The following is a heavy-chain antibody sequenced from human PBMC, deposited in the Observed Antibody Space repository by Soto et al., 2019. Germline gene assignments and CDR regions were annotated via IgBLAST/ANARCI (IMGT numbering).Heavy chain of an antibody. V-gene: IGHV3-15*01. CDR3: TTGGGDSSGYYRSYYYGMDV. D-gene: IGHD3-22*01. CDR1: GFTFSNAW. Sequence: PGESLRLSCAASGFTFSNAWMSWVRQAPGKGLEWVGRIKSKTDGGTTDYAAPVKGRFTISRDDSKNTLYLQMNSLKTEDTAVYYCTTGGGDSSGYYRSYYYGMDVWGQGTTVTVSS. J-gene: IGHJ6*02. CDR2: IKSKTDGGTT.